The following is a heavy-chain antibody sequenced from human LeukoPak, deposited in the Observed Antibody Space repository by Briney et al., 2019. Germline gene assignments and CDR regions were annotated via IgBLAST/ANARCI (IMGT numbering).Heavy chain of an antibody. CDR1: RGTSNSHA. Sequence: SVKVSCKASRGTSNSHAISWVRQAPGQGLEWMGRIIPNLGTTNRAQNFQDRVTLTADKSTNTAYMELTSLTSDDTAVYYCATTNDGGGYQWGDFFDFWGQGTLVTVSS. J-gene: IGHJ4*02. CDR2: IIPNLGTT. V-gene: IGHV1-69*04. CDR3: ATTNDGGGYQWGDFFDF. D-gene: IGHD3-22*01.